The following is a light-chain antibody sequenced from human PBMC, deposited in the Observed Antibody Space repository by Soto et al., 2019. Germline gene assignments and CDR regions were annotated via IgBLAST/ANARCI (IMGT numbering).Light chain of an antibody. V-gene: IGKV1-39*01. CDR3: EQSDGTPLS. CDR2: AAS. CDR1: QSISNY. Sequence: DMEMTQSPSSLSASVGDRVTITCRASQSISNYLNWYQHKPGKVPKLLIYAASSLQSGVPTRFSGSGDRSAFTLTSNTVPPDDSAPYADEQSDGTPLSFAGRTK. J-gene: IGKJ4*01.